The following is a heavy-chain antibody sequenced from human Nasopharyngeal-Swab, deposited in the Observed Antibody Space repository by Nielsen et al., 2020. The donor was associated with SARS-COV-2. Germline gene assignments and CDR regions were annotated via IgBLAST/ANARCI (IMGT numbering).Heavy chain of an antibody. V-gene: IGHV1-69*10. CDR1: GDIFTNSA. CDR3: AREGEYGAYDAPDY. J-gene: IGHJ4*02. D-gene: IGHD5-12*01. Sequence: SSAMVSCKTSGDIFTNSAISWVRQAPGQGLEWMGGIVPALGLPNYAQKFRGRVTISADRSTTTSYLELSSLRSEDTAIYYCAREGEYGAYDAPDYWGQGTLVTVSS. CDR2: IVPALGLP.